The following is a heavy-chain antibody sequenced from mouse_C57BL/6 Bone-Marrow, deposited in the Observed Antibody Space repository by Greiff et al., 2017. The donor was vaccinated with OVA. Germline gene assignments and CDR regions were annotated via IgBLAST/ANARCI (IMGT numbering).Heavy chain of an antibody. CDR2: ISNGGGST. V-gene: IGHV5-12*01. J-gene: IGHJ4*01. CDR1: GFTFSDYY. D-gene: IGHD1-1*01. CDR3: ARLGLITTAYAMDY. Sequence: EVKVVESGGGLVQPGGSLKLSCAASGFTFSDYYMYWVRQTPEKRLEWVAYISNGGGSTYYPDTVKGRFTISRDNAKNTLYLQMSRLKSEDTAMYYCARLGLITTAYAMDYWGQGTSVTVSS.